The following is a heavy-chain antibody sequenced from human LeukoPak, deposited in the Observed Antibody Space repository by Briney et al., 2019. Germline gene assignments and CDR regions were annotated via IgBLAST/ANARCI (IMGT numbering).Heavy chain of an antibody. V-gene: IGHV3-74*01. CDR1: GFTFSDYY. CDR2: INTDGSST. Sequence: GGSLRLSCAASGFTFSDYYMSWIRQAPGKGLVWVSRINTDGSSTSYADSVKGRFTISRDNAKNTLYLQMNSLRAEDTAVYYCARDQSSNYDYWGQGTLVTVSS. J-gene: IGHJ4*02. CDR3: ARDQSSNYDY. D-gene: IGHD6-19*01.